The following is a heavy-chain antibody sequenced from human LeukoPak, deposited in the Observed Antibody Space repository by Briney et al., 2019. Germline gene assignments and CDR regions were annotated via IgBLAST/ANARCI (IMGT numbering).Heavy chain of an antibody. CDR1: GGSISSYY. CDR3: ARVEGSSGWYLLGY. D-gene: IGHD6-19*01. CDR2: IYYSGST. J-gene: IGHJ4*02. V-gene: IGHV4-59*01. Sequence: PSETLSLTCTVSGGSISSYYWSWIRQPPGKGLEWIGYIYYSGSTNHNPSLKSRVTISVDTSKNQFSLKLSSVTAADTAVYYCARVEGSSGWYLLGYWGQGTLVTVSS.